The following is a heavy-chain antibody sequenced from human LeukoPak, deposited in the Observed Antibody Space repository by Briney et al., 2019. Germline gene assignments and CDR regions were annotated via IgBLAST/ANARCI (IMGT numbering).Heavy chain of an antibody. Sequence: SETLSLTCTVSGGSISSGGYYWSWIRQHPGKGLEWIGYIYYSGSTYYNPSLKSRVTISVDTSKNQFSLKLSSVTAADTAVYYCARHSTSSGWSDYWGQGTLVTVSS. CDR1: GGSISSGGYY. J-gene: IGHJ4*02. CDR2: IYYSGST. D-gene: IGHD6-19*01. CDR3: ARHSTSSGWSDY. V-gene: IGHV4-31*03.